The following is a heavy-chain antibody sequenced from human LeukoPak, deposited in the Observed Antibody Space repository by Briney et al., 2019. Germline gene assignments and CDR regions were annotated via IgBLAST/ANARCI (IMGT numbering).Heavy chain of an antibody. CDR3: TRDSNYHGRSIYYDVFDI. CDR1: GFTFSRYW. CDR2: IKGDGSLK. V-gene: IGHV3-7*01. Sequence: PGGSQRLSCAASGFTFSRYWMIWVRQTPGKGLEGVANIKGDGSLKYYQDSVRGRFTISRDNADNSLYLQMNSLSAGDTAVYYCTRDSNYHGRSIYYDVFDIWGQGTKVTVSS. D-gene: IGHD3-22*01. J-gene: IGHJ3*02.